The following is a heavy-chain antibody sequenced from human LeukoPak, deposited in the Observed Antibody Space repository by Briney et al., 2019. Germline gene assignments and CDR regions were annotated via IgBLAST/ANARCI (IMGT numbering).Heavy chain of an antibody. J-gene: IGHJ3*02. CDR1: GYTFTGYY. Sequence: GASVKVSCKASGYTFTGYYMHWVRQAPGQGLEWMGWINPNSGGTNYAQKFQGRVTMTRDTSISAAYMELSRLRSDDTAVYYCATWGGFSYMDAFDIWGQGTMVTVSS. CDR2: INPNSGGT. CDR3: ATWGGFSYMDAFDI. D-gene: IGHD1-26*01. V-gene: IGHV1-2*02.